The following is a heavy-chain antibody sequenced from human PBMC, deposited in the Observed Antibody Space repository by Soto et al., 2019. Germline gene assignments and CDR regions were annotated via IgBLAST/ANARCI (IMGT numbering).Heavy chain of an antibody. CDR2: IYPGDSDT. CDR1: GYIFTSYW. Sequence: GESLKISCKGSGYIFTSYWIGWVRQMPGKGLEWMGIIYPGDSDTRYSPSFQGQVTISADKSISTAYLQWSSLKASDTAMYYCARSPLVVTQAASGYYYYGMDLSGQRTTVKVS. V-gene: IGHV5-51*01. J-gene: IGHJ6*02. CDR3: ARSPLVVTQAASGYYYYGMDL. D-gene: IGHD2-21*02.